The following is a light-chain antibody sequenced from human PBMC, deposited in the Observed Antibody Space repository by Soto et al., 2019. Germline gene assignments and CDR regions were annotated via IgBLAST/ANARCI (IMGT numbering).Light chain of an antibody. J-gene: IGLJ2*01. Sequence: QSALTQPRSVSGSPGQSVTISCTGTNSDVAGYNYVSWYQHHPGKAPKLLISDVTKRPSWVPDRFSGSKSGSTASLTISELQAEDEADYYCSSYSGSNNLVFGGGTQLTVL. CDR3: SSYSGSNNLV. V-gene: IGLV2-11*01. CDR2: DVT. CDR1: NSDVAGYNY.